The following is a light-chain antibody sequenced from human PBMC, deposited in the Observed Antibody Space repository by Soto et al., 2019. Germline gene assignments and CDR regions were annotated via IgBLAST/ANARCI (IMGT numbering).Light chain of an antibody. V-gene: IGLV1-47*01. CDR3: AVWDDSLSGVV. CDR2: RNY. J-gene: IGLJ2*01. Sequence: QPVLTQPPSASGTPGQRVTFSCSGSISNIGDNDVFWYQQLPGTAPKLLIYRNYERPSGVPDRFSGSKSGTSASLAISGLRSEDEADYYCAVWDDSLSGVVFGGGTQLTVL. CDR1: ISNIGDND.